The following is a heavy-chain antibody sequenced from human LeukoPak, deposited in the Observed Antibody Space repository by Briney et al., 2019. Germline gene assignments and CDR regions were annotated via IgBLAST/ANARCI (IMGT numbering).Heavy chain of an antibody. CDR2: IYYSGST. CDR3: ARRKALIHFDY. Sequence: SETLSLTCTVSGGSISSSSYYWGWIRQPPGKGLEWIGSIYYSGSTYYNPSLKSRVTISVDTSKNQFSLKLSSVTAADTAVYYCARRKALIHFDYWGQGTLVTVST. V-gene: IGHV4-39*01. CDR1: GGSISSSSYY. J-gene: IGHJ4*02. D-gene: IGHD3-16*01.